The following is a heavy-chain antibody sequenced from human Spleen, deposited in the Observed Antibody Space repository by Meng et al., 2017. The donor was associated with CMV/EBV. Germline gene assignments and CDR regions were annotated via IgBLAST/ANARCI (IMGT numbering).Heavy chain of an antibody. CDR3: ERVERGYSGYVYGDYYYGMDV. CDR2: INSDGSTT. Sequence: GESLKIACAASGFTFSSYWMHWVRQAPGKGLEWVSRINSDGSTTSYADSVKDRFTISRDNSKNTVYMQMSSLRAEDTAVYYCERVERGYSGYVYGDYYYGMDVWVPGPPVTVSS. CDR1: GFTFSSYW. J-gene: IGHJ6*02. V-gene: IGHV3-74*01. D-gene: IGHD5-12*01.